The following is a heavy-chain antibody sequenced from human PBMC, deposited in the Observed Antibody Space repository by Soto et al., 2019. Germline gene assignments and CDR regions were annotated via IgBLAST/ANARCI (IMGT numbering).Heavy chain of an antibody. D-gene: IGHD2-2*01. CDR3: ASYCSSTSCSFDY. Sequence: GGSLRLSCAASGFTFSSYWMSWVRQAPGKGLEWVANIKQDGSEKYYVGSVKGRFTISRDNAKNSLYLQMNSLRAEDTAVYYCASYCSSTSCSFDYWGQGTLVTVSS. J-gene: IGHJ4*02. CDR1: GFTFSSYW. V-gene: IGHV3-7*01. CDR2: IKQDGSEK.